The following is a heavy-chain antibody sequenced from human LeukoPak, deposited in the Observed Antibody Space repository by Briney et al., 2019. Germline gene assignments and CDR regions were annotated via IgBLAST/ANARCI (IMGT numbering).Heavy chain of an antibody. CDR3: ARELYYDYVWGSYRYNHYYYGMDV. CDR2: ISYDGSNK. J-gene: IGHJ6*02. CDR1: GFTFSSYA. D-gene: IGHD3-16*02. V-gene: IGHV3-30-3*01. Sequence: GRSLRLSCAASGFTFSSYAMHWVRQAPGKGLEWVAVISYDGSNKYYADSVKGRFTISRDNAKNSLYLQMNSLRAEDTAVYYCARELYYDYVWGSYRYNHYYYGMDVWGQGTTVTVSS.